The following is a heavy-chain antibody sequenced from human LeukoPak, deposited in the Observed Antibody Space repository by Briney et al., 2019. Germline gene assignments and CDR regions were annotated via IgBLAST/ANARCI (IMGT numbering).Heavy chain of an antibody. J-gene: IGHJ6*02. CDR2: IYASGSN. D-gene: IGHD3-10*01. CDR3: ARMYYYGSGSYYYYYYGMDV. V-gene: IGHV4-4*07. Sequence: PSETLSLTCTVSGGSVNSYYWSWIRQPAGKGLEWIGHIYASGSNDYNPSLKSRVTISVDTSKNQFSLKLSSVTAADTAVYYCARMYYYGSGSYYYYYYGMDVWGQGTTVTVSS. CDR1: GGSVNSYY.